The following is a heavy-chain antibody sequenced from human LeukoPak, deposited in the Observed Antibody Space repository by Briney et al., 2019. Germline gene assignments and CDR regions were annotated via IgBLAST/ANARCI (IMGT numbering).Heavy chain of an antibody. CDR1: GFTVSSNY. Sequence: GGSLRLSCAASGFTVSSNYMSWVRQAPGKGLEWVSYISSSGSTIYYADSVKGRFTISRDNAKNSLYLRMNSLRADDTAVYYCAKEIGTGLPFDYWGQGTLVTVSS. CDR3: AKEIGTGLPFDY. D-gene: IGHD1-7*01. J-gene: IGHJ4*02. CDR2: ISSSGSTI. V-gene: IGHV3-11*01.